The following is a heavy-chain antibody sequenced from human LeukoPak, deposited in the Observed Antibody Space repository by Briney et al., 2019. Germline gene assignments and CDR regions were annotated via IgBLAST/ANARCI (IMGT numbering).Heavy chain of an antibody. Sequence: SETLSLTCTVSGGSINSSNYYWGWIRQPPGKGLEWIGSIYYSGSTYYNPSLKSRATISVDTSKNQFSLKLSSVTAADTAVYYCARRLRYSGSYPTFDYWGQGALVTVSS. CDR3: ARRLRYSGSYPTFDY. CDR1: GGSINSSNYY. V-gene: IGHV4-39*01. J-gene: IGHJ4*02. CDR2: IYYSGST. D-gene: IGHD1-26*01.